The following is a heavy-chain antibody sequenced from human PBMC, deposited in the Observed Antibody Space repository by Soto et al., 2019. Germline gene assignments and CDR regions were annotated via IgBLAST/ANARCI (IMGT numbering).Heavy chain of an antibody. Sequence: QVQLQESGPGLMKPSETLSLTCTVSGGSISGYYWNWIRQPAGKGLEWIGRIYSGGTTNYNPSLRSRVTMSLDTSKNQFSLMLTSVTAADTAVYYCARETLLRGVTHFDYWGQGALVTVSS. CDR1: GGSISGYY. CDR2: IYSGGTT. J-gene: IGHJ4*02. V-gene: IGHV4-4*07. CDR3: ARETLLRGVTHFDY. D-gene: IGHD3-10*01.